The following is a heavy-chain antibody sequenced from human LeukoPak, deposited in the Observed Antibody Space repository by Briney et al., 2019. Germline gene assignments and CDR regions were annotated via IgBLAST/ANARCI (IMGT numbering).Heavy chain of an antibody. V-gene: IGHV4-38-2*02. CDR2: IYHSGST. CDR1: GVSISSGYY. Sequence: SETLSLTCTVSGVSISSGYYWGWIRQPPGRGLEWIGSIYHSGSTYYNPSLKSRVTISVDTSKNQFSLKLSSVTAADTAVYYCARVYNWNSSGLGAPRDWGRGTLVTVSS. CDR3: ARVYNWNSSGLGAPRD. J-gene: IGHJ4*02. D-gene: IGHD1-7*01.